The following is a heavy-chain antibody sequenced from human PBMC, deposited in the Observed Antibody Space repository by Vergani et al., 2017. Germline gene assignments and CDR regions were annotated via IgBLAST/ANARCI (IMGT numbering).Heavy chain of an antibody. V-gene: IGHV5-51*01. J-gene: IGHJ5*02. CDR2: IYPGDSDT. CDR1: GYSFTSYW. CDR3: ASYAEDKITMVRGSMNNWFDP. Sequence: EVQLVQSGAEVKKPGESLKISCKGSGYSFTSYWIGWVRQMPGKGLEWMGIIYPGDSDTRYSPSFQGQDTISADKSISTAYLQWSSLKASDTAMYYCASYAEDKITMVRGSMNNWFDPWGQGTLVTVSS. D-gene: IGHD3-10*01.